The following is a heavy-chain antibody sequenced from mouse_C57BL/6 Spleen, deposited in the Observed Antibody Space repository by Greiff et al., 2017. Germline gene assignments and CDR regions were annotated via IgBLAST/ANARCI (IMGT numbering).Heavy chain of an antibody. CDR2: INPNNGGT. J-gene: IGHJ2*01. CDR3: VDGSSYDYYDY. Sequence: VQLQQSGPELVKPGASVKISCKASGYTFTDYYMNWVKQSHGKSLEWIGDINPNNGGTSYNQKFKGKATLTVDKSSSTAYMELRSLTSEDSAVYYCVDGSSYDYYDYWGQGTTLTVSS. D-gene: IGHD1-1*01. V-gene: IGHV1-26*01. CDR1: GYTFTDYY.